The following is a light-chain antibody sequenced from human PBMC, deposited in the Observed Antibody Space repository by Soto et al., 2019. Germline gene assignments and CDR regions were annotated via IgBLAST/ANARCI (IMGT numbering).Light chain of an antibody. Sequence: SYVLTQPPSVSVAPGQTARVTCGGNNVGSKSVHWYQQKPGQAPVLVVHDDSDRPSGIPERFSGSNSGNTATLTISRVEAGDEADYFCQVCDGIRDHRAFGGGTKLTVL. CDR2: DDS. V-gene: IGLV3-21*02. J-gene: IGLJ2*01. CDR3: QVCDGIRDHRA. CDR1: NVGSKS.